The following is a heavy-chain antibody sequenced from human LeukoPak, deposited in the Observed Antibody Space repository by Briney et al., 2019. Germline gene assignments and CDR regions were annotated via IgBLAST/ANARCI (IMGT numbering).Heavy chain of an antibody. D-gene: IGHD6-19*01. Sequence: ASVKVSCKASGYTFISYGINWVRQAPGQGLEWMGWISTYNGNTHYAQKLQGRVTMTTDTSTTTAYMELRSLRSDDTAVYYCTRDDPHSSGWDPDYWGQGTLVTVSS. J-gene: IGHJ4*02. CDR1: GYTFISYG. CDR3: TRDDPHSSGWDPDY. CDR2: ISTYNGNT. V-gene: IGHV1-18*01.